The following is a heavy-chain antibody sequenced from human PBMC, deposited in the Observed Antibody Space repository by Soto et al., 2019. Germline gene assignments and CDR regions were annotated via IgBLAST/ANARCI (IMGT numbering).Heavy chain of an antibody. CDR2: INHSGST. CDR1: SGSFSGYY. J-gene: IGHJ6*02. Sequence: SETLSLTCAVYSGSFSGYYWSWIRRPPGKGLEWIGEINHSGSTNYNPSLKSRVTISVDTSKNQFSLKLSSVTAADTAVYYCARERRYGGNLRYFYYGMDVWGQGTTVTVSS. V-gene: IGHV4-34*01. CDR3: ARERRYGGNLRYFYYGMDV. D-gene: IGHD2-21*02.